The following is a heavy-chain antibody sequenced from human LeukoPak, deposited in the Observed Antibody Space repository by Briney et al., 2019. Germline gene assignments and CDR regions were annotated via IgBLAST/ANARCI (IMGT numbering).Heavy chain of an antibody. CDR2: ISAYNGNT. D-gene: IGHD2-2*01. V-gene: IGHV1-18*01. Sequence: ASVKVSCKASGYTFTSYGISWVRQAPGQGLEWRGWISAYNGNTNYAQKLQGRVTMTTDTSTSTAYMELRSLRSDDTAVYYCARDPEVPAAMGYNWFDPWGQGTLVTVSS. CDR1: GYTFTSYG. CDR3: ARDPEVPAAMGYNWFDP. J-gene: IGHJ5*02.